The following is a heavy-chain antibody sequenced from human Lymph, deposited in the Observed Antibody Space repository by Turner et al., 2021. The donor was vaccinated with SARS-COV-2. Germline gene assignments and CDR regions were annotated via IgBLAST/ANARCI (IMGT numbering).Heavy chain of an antibody. D-gene: IGHD4-17*01. Sequence: EVQLVESGGGLVKPGGSLRLSWAAYGFTFSTYSMNWVRQAPGKGLEWISSISSSSSYIYYADSVKGRFTISRDDAKNSLYLQMNSLRAEDTAVYYCARDIPTTADYFDYWGQGTLVTVSS. V-gene: IGHV3-21*01. CDR3: ARDIPTTADYFDY. CDR2: ISSSSSYI. J-gene: IGHJ4*02. CDR1: GFTFSTYS.